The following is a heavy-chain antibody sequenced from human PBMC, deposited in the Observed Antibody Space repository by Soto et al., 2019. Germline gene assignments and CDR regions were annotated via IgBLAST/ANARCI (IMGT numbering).Heavy chain of an antibody. V-gene: IGHV3-33*01. J-gene: IGHJ1*01. CDR1: GFTFSSYG. CDR3: ARDHDSSGYQLPWH. D-gene: IGHD3-22*01. CDR2: IWYDGSNK. Sequence: QVQLVESGGGVVQPGRSLRLSCAASGFTFSSYGMHWVRQAPGKGLEWVAVIWYDGSNKYYADSVKGRFTISRDNSKNTLYLQMNSLRAEDTAVYYCARDHDSSGYQLPWHWGQGTLSPSPQ.